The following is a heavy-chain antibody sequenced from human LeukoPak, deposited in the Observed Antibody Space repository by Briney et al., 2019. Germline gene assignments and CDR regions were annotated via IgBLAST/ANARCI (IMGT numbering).Heavy chain of an antibody. V-gene: IGHV1-2*02. J-gene: IGHJ4*02. CDR2: INPKSGGT. CDR1: GYSFTGHY. CDR3: ARTQPFETGDGYFDY. D-gene: IGHD2-21*01. Sequence: ASVKVSCKASGYSFTGHYMHWVRQAPGQGLEWMGWINPKSGGTNYAQKFQGRVTMTRDTSTSTVYMELSSLRSEDTAVYYCARTQPFETGDGYFDYWGQGTLVTVSS.